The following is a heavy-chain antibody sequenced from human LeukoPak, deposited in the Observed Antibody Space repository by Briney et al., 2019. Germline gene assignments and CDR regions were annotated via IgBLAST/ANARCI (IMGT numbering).Heavy chain of an antibody. V-gene: IGHV3-23*01. CDR2: ISGSGGST. D-gene: IGHD3-10*01. CDR3: AKDSSITLVRGVIFEY. J-gene: IGHJ4*02. Sequence: GGSLRLSCAASGFTFSSYAMSWVRRAPGKGLEWVSAISGSGGSTYYADSVKGRFTISRDNSKNTLYLQMNSLRAEDSAVYYCAKDSSITLVRGVIFEYWGQGTLVTVSS. CDR1: GFTFSSYA.